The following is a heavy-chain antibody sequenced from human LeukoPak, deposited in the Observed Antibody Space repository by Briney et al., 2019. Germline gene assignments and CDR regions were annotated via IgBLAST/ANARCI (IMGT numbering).Heavy chain of an antibody. CDR3: ARDRGGSYSAINY. Sequence: GGSLRLSCAASGYTFSSYSMNWVRQAPGKGLEWVSFISSSSSTIYYADSVEGRFTISRDNAKNSLYLQMNSLRAEDTAVYYCARDRGGSYSAINYWGQGTLVTVSS. V-gene: IGHV3-48*04. CDR1: GYTFSSYS. CDR2: ISSSSSTI. D-gene: IGHD1-26*01. J-gene: IGHJ4*02.